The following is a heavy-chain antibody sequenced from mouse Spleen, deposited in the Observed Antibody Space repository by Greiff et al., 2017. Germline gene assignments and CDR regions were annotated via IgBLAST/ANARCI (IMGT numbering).Heavy chain of an antibody. Sequence: VKLVESGPGLVQPSQSLSITCTVSGFSLTSYGVHWVRQSPGKGLEWLGVIWSGGSTDYNAAFISRLSISKDNSKSQVFFKMNSLQADDTAIYYCARNYYRYGEGFAYWGQGTLVTVSA. CDR2: IWSGGST. V-gene: IGHV2-2*01. CDR3: ARNYYRYGEGFAY. D-gene: IGHD2-14*01. CDR1: GFSLTSYG. J-gene: IGHJ3*01.